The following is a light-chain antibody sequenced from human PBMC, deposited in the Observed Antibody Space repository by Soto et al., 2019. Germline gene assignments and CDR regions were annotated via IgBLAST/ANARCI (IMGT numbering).Light chain of an antibody. CDR3: QQRSNWPLT. CDR1: QSVSSY. Sequence: EIVLTQSPATLSLSPGERATLSCRASQSVSSYLAWYQQKPGQAPRLLIYDASNRAAGIPARFSGSGAGTDFRLTSSSLEPEAFAVYYWQQRSNWPLTFGGGTKVEIK. CDR2: DAS. J-gene: IGKJ4*01. V-gene: IGKV3-11*01.